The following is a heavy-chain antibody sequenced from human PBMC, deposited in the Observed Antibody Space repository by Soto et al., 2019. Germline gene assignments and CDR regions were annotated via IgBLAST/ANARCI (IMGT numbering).Heavy chain of an antibody. CDR1: GYSFTSYL. J-gene: IGHJ6*02. V-gene: IGHV5-51*01. Sequence: PGESLKISCKGSGYSFTSYLIGWVRQMPGKGLEWMGIIYPGDSDTRYSPSFQGQVTISADKSISTAYLQWSSLKASDTAMYYCARSIVATNSYYYGMDVWGQGTTVTVSS. CDR3: ARSIVATNSYYYGMDV. D-gene: IGHD5-12*01. CDR2: IYPGDSDT.